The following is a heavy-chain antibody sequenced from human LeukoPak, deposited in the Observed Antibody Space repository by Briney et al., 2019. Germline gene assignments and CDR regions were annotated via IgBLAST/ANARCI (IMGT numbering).Heavy chain of an antibody. V-gene: IGHV4-61*02. Sequence: SETLSLTCTVSDGSVSSGSYYWSWIRQPAGKGLEWIGRIYTSGSANYSPSLKSRVTISLDTPKNQFSLKLSSVTAADTAVYYCARAGGSGWYSKAFDYWGQGTLVTVSS. J-gene: IGHJ4*02. D-gene: IGHD6-19*01. CDR3: ARAGGSGWYSKAFDY. CDR2: IYTSGSA. CDR1: DGSVSSGSYY.